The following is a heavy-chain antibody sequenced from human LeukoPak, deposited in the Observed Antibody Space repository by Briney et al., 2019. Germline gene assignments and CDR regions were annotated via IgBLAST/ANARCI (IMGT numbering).Heavy chain of an antibody. CDR3: AKVTVFGVVTGGYFDY. J-gene: IGHJ4*02. Sequence: SVKVSCKASGGTFSSYAISWVRQAPGQGLEWMGGIIPIFGTANYAQKFQGRVTITADESTSTAYMELSSLRSEDTAVYYCAKVTVFGVVTGGYFDYWGQGTLVTVSS. D-gene: IGHD3-3*01. CDR1: GGTFSSYA. CDR2: IIPIFGTA. V-gene: IGHV1-69*13.